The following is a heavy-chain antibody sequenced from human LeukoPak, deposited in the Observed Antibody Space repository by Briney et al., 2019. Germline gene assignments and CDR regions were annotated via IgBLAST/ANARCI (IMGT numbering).Heavy chain of an antibody. CDR2: ISAYNGNK. V-gene: IGHV1-18*01. CDR3: ARGSPYDSSGYYYDWFDP. J-gene: IGHJ5*02. D-gene: IGHD3-22*01. Sequence: ASVKVSCKASGYTFTSYGISWVRQAPGQGLEWMGWISAYNGNKNYAQKLQGRVTMTTDTSTSTAYMELRSLRSDDTAVYYCARGSPYDSSGYYYDWFDPWGQGTLVTVSS. CDR1: GYTFTSYG.